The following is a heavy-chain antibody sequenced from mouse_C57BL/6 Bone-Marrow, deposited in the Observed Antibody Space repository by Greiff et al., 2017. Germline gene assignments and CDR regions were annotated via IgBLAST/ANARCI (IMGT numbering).Heavy chain of an antibody. CDR1: EYEFPSHD. J-gene: IGHJ3*01. CDR3: ARRRQLRLRGWFAY. CDR2: INSDGGST. Sequence: EVQLVESGGGLVQPGESLKLSCESNEYEFPSHDMSWVRKTPEKRLELVAAINSDGGSTYHPDTMERRFIISRDNTKKTLYLQMSSLRSEDTALYYCARRRQLRLRGWFAYWGQGTLVTVSA. V-gene: IGHV5-2*01. D-gene: IGHD3-2*02.